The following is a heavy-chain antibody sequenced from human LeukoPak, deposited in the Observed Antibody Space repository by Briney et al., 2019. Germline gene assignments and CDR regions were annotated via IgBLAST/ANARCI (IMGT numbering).Heavy chain of an antibody. CDR2: IRSKAYGGTT. J-gene: IGHJ4*02. CDR3: TRGDGSGSF. Sequence: GGSLRLSCTASGFTFGGYAMSWVRQAPGKGLEWVGFIRSKAYGGTTEYAASVKGRFTISRDDSKSIAYLQIHSLKTEDTAVYYCTRGDGSGSFWGQGTLVTVSS. CDR1: GFTFGGYA. D-gene: IGHD3-10*01. V-gene: IGHV3-49*04.